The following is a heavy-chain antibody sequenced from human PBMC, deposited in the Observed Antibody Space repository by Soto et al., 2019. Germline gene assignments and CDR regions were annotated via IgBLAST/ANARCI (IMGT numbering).Heavy chain of an antibody. CDR2: IIPILGIA. CDR3: ARDEDSSGWYGFDY. J-gene: IGHJ4*02. CDR1: GGTFSSYT. V-gene: IGHV1-69*04. D-gene: IGHD6-19*01. Sequence: SVKVSCKASGGTFSSYTISWVRQAPGQGLEWMGRIIPILGIANYAQKFQGRVTVTADKSTSTAYMELSSLRSEDTAVYYCARDEDSSGWYGFDYWGQGTLVTVSS.